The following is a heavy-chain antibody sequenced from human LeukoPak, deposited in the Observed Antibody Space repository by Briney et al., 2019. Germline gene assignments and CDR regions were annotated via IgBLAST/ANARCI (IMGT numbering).Heavy chain of an antibody. J-gene: IGHJ4*02. CDR1: GGSISSGGYY. V-gene: IGHV4-31*03. D-gene: IGHD3-22*01. Sequence: PSETLSLTCTVSGGSISSGGYYWSWIRQHPGKGLEWIGYIYYSGSTYYNPSLKSRVTISVDTSKNQFSLKLSSVTAADTAVYYCARVKGLYYDSSGYYDYWGQGTLVTVSS. CDR3: ARVKGLYYDSSGYYDY. CDR2: IYYSGST.